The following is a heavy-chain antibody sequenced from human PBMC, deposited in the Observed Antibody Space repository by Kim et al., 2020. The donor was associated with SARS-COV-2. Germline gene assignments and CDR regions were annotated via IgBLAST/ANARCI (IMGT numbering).Heavy chain of an antibody. J-gene: IGHJ4*02. V-gene: IGHV3-74*01. D-gene: IGHD6-19*01. Sequence: YADSVKGRLTIARDNAKNTLYLQMNRLRAEDTAVYYCARRQFSSGWYYFDYWGQGTLVTVSS. CDR3: ARRQFSSGWYYFDY.